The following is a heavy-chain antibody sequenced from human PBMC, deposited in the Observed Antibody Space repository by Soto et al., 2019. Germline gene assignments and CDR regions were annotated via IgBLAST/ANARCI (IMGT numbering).Heavy chain of an antibody. J-gene: IGHJ4*02. CDR1: PDFISFTTSD. D-gene: IGHD3-10*01. CDR2: SSYNGCT. Sequence: PSESLSLTCTFSPDFISFTTSDWPWIRVPPGKGLQWIGSSSYNGCTFYNPSLKGRVVISFDTSKKQSSLQVTSVTAADTAVYFCARHRIEVVWRGFDFWGQGSPVTAPQ. CDR3: ARHRIEVVWRGFDF. V-gene: IGHV4-39*01.